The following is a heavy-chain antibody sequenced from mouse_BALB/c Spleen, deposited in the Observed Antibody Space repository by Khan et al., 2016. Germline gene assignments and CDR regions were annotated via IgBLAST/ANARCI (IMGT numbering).Heavy chain of an antibody. J-gene: IGHJ4*01. V-gene: IGHV1-9*01. CDR1: GYTFSSYW. CDR2: ILPGSGST. CDR3: ARGDRVYAMDY. D-gene: IGHD3-3*01. Sequence: QVQLKQSGAELMKPGASVKISCKATGYTFSSYWIEWVKQRPGHGLEWIGEILPGSGSTNYNEKFKGKATFTADTSSNTAYMQLSSLTSEDSAVYYCARGDRVYAMDYWGQGTSVTVSS.